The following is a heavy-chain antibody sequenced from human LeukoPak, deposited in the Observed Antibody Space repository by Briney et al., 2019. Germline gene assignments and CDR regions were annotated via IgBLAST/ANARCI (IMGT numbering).Heavy chain of an antibody. CDR2: IYYSGST. CDR3: ARESDDSSGYAIDY. CDR1: GGSISSGGYY. J-gene: IGHJ4*02. V-gene: IGHV4-31*03. Sequence: SQTLSLTCTVSGGSISSGGYYWSWTRQHPGKGLEWIGYIYYSGSTYYNPSLKSRVTISVDTSKNQFSLKLSSVTAADTAVYYCARESDDSSGYAIDYWGQGTLATVSS. D-gene: IGHD3-22*01.